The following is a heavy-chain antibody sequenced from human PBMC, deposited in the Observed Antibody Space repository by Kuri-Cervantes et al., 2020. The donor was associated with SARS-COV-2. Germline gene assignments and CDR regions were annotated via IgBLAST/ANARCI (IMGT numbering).Heavy chain of an antibody. J-gene: IGHJ4*02. V-gene: IGHV2-70*11. CDR3: VRIRAATVIADY. D-gene: IGHD4-11*01. CDR1: GFSLTTSGMC. CDR2: IDWDDDK. Sequence: SGPTLVKPTQTLTLTCTFSGFSLTTSGMCVAWIRQPPGKALEWLARIDWDDDKYYKTSLNTGLSISKDTSKDQVVLTMTNMDPVDTATYYCVRIRAATVIADYWGQGTLVTVSS.